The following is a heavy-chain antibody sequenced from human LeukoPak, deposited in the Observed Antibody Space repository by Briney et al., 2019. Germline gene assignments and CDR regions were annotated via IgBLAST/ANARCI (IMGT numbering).Heavy chain of an antibody. V-gene: IGHV4-61*02. Sequence: SETLSLSCTVSRGSISGGSNYSSWIRHPAGKGLEWLARIYTSGSTNYNPSLKSRVTISVDTSKNQFSLKLSSVTAADTALYYCARQAPPDSDPAPYDYWGQGTLVTVSS. CDR2: IYTSGST. D-gene: IGHD2-15*01. CDR1: RGSISGGSNY. CDR3: ARQAPPDSDPAPYDY. J-gene: IGHJ4*02.